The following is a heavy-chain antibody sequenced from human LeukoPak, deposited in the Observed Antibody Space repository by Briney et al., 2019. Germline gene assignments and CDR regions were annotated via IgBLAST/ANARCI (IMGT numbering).Heavy chain of an antibody. D-gene: IGHD1-7*01. J-gene: IGHJ6*04. CDR3: ARYGLELLPLDV. CDR2: ISSSSSYI. Sequence: PGGSLRLSCAASGFTFSSYTMNWVRQAPGKGLEWVSSISSSSSYIYYADSVKGRFTISRDNAKNSLYLQMNSLRAEDTAVYYCARYGLELLPLDVWGKGTTVTVSS. CDR1: GFTFSSYT. V-gene: IGHV3-21*01.